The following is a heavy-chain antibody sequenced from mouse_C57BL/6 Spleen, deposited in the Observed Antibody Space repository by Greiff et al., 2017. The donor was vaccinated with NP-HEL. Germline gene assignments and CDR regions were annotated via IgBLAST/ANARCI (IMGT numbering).Heavy chain of an antibody. Sequence: EVQVVESGGGLVKPGGSLKLSCAASGFTFSDYGMHWVRQAPEKGLEWVAYISSGSSTIYYADTVKGRFTISRDNAKNTLFLQMTSLRSEDTAMYYCARGLLAYWGKGTLVTVSA. V-gene: IGHV5-17*01. CDR1: GFTFSDYG. CDR2: ISSGSSTI. J-gene: IGHJ3*01. D-gene: IGHD2-4*01. CDR3: ARGLLAY.